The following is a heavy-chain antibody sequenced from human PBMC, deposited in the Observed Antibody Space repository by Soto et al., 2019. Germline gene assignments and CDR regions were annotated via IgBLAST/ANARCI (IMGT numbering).Heavy chain of an antibody. Sequence: GGSLRLSCAASGFTFSSYSMNWVRQAPGKGLEWVSSISSSSSYIYYADSVKGRFTISRDNAKNSLYLQMNSLRAEDTAVYYCARVEGDILTGYSGPIDYWGQGTLVTVSS. CDR2: ISSSSSYI. V-gene: IGHV3-21*01. J-gene: IGHJ4*02. CDR1: GFTFSSYS. D-gene: IGHD3-9*01. CDR3: ARVEGDILTGYSGPIDY.